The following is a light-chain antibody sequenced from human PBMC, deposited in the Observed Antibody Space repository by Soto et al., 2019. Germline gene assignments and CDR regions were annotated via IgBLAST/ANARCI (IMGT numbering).Light chain of an antibody. V-gene: IGKV1-5*03. CDR3: QQYNDFHT. CDR2: KAC. J-gene: IGKJ2*01. CDR1: QSIGRW. Sequence: DIQMTQSPSTLSASVGDRVTITCRASQSIGRWLAWYQQKPGKAPKLLIYKACSVESGVPSRFSGSGSETEFTLTISSLQPDDFATYYCQQYNDFHTFGQGTKLETK.